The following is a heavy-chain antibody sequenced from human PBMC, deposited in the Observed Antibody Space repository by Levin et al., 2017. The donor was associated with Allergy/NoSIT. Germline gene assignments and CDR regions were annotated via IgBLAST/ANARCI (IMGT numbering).Heavy chain of an antibody. CDR2: IYHSGST. CDR1: GASISSANW. CDR3: ERGRGMDV. V-gene: IGHV4-4*02. Sequence: KTSETLSLTCAVSGASISSANWWTWVRQPPGKGLEWIGEIYHSGSTNYNPSLESRVTISVDKSKNQFSLKLSSVTAADTAVYNCERGRGMDVWGQGTTVTVSS. J-gene: IGHJ6*02.